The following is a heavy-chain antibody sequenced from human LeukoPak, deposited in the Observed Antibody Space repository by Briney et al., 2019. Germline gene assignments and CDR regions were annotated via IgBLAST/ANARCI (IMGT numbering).Heavy chain of an antibody. V-gene: IGHV4-59*01. CDR1: GGSISYYY. D-gene: IGHD3-16*01. CDR3: ARDGGGYFDY. Sequence: PSETLSLTCTVSGGSISYYYWSWIRQSPGKGLEWMGYIFYSGSTNYNPSLKSRVTISVDTSKNQFSLKLSSVTAADTAVYYCARDGGGYFDYWGQGTLVTVSS. CDR2: IFYSGST. J-gene: IGHJ4*02.